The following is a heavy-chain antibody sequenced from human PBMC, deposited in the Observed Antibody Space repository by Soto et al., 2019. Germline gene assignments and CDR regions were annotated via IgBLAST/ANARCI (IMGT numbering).Heavy chain of an antibody. D-gene: IGHD2-8*01. CDR3: TRGVLA. J-gene: IGHJ5*02. CDR1: GGSVSSGGYS. V-gene: IGHV4-30-2*01. Sequence: QVQLQESGSRVVRPSQTLSVTCSVSGGSVSSGGYSWSWIRQPPGKGLEWIGFISHSGSPDYNPSLKSRVTISVEKSKNQISLELSSVTAADTAVYYCTRGVLAWGPGTLVTISS. CDR2: ISHSGSP.